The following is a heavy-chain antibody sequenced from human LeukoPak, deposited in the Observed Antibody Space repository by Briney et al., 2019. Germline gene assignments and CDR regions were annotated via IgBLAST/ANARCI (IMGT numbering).Heavy chain of an antibody. Sequence: GGSLRLSCAASGFTFSSYAMSWVRQAPGKGLEWVSLIIGSSGDTFYADSVKGRFTISRDNSKNTLFLQMNSLRAEDTALYYCAKGAYDYIEMGYIDYWGQGTLVTVSS. D-gene: IGHD5-12*01. V-gene: IGHV3-23*01. CDR3: AKGAYDYIEMGYIDY. CDR2: IIGSSGDT. CDR1: GFTFSSYA. J-gene: IGHJ4*02.